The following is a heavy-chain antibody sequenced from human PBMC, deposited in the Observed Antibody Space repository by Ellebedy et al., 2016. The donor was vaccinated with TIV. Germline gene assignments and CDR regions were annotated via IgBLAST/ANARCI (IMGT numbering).Heavy chain of an antibody. CDR1: GGSISSYY. CDR2: IYYSGST. Sequence: SETLSLXCTVSGGSISSYYWSWIRQPPGKGLEWIGYIYYSGSTNYNPSLKSRVTISVDTSKNQFSLKLSSVTAADTAVYYCARADLTRLFDYWGQGTLVTVSS. CDR3: ARADLTRLFDY. D-gene: IGHD2-15*01. J-gene: IGHJ4*02. V-gene: IGHV4-59*01.